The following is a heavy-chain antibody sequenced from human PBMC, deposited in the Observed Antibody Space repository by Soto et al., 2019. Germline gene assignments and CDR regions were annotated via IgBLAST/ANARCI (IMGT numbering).Heavy chain of an antibody. CDR3: ARDLDGSGSYYTDY. V-gene: IGHV1-18*04. CDR1: GYGFISYV. CDR2: ISRHNGNT. J-gene: IGHJ4*02. D-gene: IGHD3-10*01. Sequence: QVQLVQSGAEVKKPGASGKVSCKASGYGFISYVISWVRQAPGKGLEGMAWISRHNGNTNYAQKFQGRVTMTTDASTSTAYMELRRLRSDDTAVYYCARDLDGSGSYYTDYWGQGTLVTVS.